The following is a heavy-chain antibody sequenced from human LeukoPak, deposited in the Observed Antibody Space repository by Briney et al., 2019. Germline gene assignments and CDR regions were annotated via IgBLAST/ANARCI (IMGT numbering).Heavy chain of an antibody. V-gene: IGHV4-34*01. CDR1: GGSFSGYY. CDR3: ARGNLPFYCSSTSCPREPYDY. CDR2: INHSGST. D-gene: IGHD2-2*01. Sequence: PSETLSLTCAVYGGSFSGYYWSWIRQPPGKGLEWIGEINHSGSTNYNPSLKSRVTISVDTSKNQFSLKLSSVTAADTAVYYRARGNLPFYCSSTSCPREPYDYWGQGTLVTVSS. J-gene: IGHJ4*02.